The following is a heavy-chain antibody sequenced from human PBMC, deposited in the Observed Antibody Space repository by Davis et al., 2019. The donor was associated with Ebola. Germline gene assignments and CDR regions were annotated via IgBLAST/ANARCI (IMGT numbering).Heavy chain of an antibody. CDR2: IWSDGSTK. Sequence: GESLKISCAASGFTFSGSGMHWVRQAPGKGLEWVAVIWSDGSTKYYADSVKGRFTISRDNSRNTLYLQMNSLRADDTAVYYCARESPIEAADTGTFDYWGQGTLVTVSS. V-gene: IGHV3-33*01. CDR3: ARESPIEAADTGTFDY. D-gene: IGHD6-13*01. CDR1: GFTFSGSG. J-gene: IGHJ4*02.